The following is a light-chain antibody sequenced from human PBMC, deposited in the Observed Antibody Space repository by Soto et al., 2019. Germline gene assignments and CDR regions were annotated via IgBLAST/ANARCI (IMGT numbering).Light chain of an antibody. CDR2: RDN. CDR1: NSNIGNNF. CDR3: AAWDDSRSGAYV. Sequence: QSVLTQPPSASGTPGQRVTISCSGSNSNIGNNFVYWYQQFPGTAPKVVIYRDNQRPSWVPDRFSGSKSGTSASLAISGLRSEEEAAYYCAAWDDSRSGAYVFGSGTKLTVL. V-gene: IGLV1-47*01. J-gene: IGLJ1*01.